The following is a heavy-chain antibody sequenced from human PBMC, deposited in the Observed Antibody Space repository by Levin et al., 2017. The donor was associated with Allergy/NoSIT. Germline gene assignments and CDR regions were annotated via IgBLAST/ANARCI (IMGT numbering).Heavy chain of an antibody. CDR1: GFTFSSYA. CDR2: ISGSGGST. Sequence: GESLKISCAASGFTFSSYAMSWVRQAPGKGLEWVSAISGSGGSTYYADSVKGRFTISRDNSKNTLYLQMNSLRAEDTAVYYCAKGRYSGSYRFDYWGQGTLVTVSS. V-gene: IGHV3-23*01. D-gene: IGHD1-26*01. CDR3: AKGRYSGSYRFDY. J-gene: IGHJ4*02.